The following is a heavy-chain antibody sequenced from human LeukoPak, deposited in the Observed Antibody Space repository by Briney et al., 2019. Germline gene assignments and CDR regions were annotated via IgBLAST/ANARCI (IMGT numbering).Heavy chain of an antibody. Sequence: GGSLRLSCEASGFPFSFFAMSCLRQPPGKGLEWVSTINANSGTRSYAASVRGRFTISRDNSKNTVYLQLNTLRAEDTAVYYCAKPISGGLAVTADWFDPWGQGTLVVVSS. V-gene: IGHV3-23*01. CDR3: AKPISGGLAVTADWFDP. D-gene: IGHD6-19*01. CDR2: INANSGTR. J-gene: IGHJ5*01. CDR1: GFPFSFFA.